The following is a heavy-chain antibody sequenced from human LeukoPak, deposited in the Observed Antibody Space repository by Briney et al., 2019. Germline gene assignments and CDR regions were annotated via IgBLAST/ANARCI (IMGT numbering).Heavy chain of an antibody. Sequence: SETLSLTCAVNGGAFSGYYWSWIRQSPEQGLVWIGKVNHSGTTISNPSLESRVSMSMDLTRKRFSLELTSVTAADTAVYYCARRGEWTAWNFDYWAQGSLVTVSS. CDR3: ARRGEWTAWNFDY. D-gene: IGHD3/OR15-3a*01. J-gene: IGHJ4*02. V-gene: IGHV4-34*01. CDR2: VNHSGTT. CDR1: GGAFSGYY.